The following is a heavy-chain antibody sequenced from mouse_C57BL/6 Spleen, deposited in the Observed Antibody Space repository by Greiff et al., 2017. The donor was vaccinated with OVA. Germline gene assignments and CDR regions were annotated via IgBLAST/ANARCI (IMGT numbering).Heavy chain of an antibody. D-gene: IGHD1-1*01. V-gene: IGHV1-61*01. CDR2: IYPSDSET. J-gene: IGHJ1*03. CDR1: GYTFTSYW. Sequence: QVQLQQPGAELVRPGSSVKLSCKASGYTFTSYWMDWVKQRPGQGLEWIGNIYPSDSETHYNQKFKDKATLTVDKSSSTAYMQLSSLTSEDSAVYYCARLDYGSSYEGYFDVWGTGTTVTVSS. CDR3: ARLDYGSSYEGYFDV.